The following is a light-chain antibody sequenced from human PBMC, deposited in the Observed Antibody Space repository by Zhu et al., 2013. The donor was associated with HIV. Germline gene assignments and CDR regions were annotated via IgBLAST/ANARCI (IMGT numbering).Light chain of an antibody. V-gene: IGKV3-20*01. CDR2: AAS. CDR1: QSVSSSY. CDR3: QQYGRTPYT. Sequence: EIVLTQSPGTLSLSPGERATLSCRASQSVSSSYLAWYQQKPGQSPRLLIYAASSRATGIPDRFSGSGSGTDFTLTISRLEPEDFAVYYCQQYGRTPYTFGQGTKLEI. J-gene: IGKJ2*01.